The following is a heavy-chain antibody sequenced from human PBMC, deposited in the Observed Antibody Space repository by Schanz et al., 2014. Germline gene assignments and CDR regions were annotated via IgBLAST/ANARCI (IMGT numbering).Heavy chain of an antibody. CDR1: GGSFSGYF. D-gene: IGHD2-2*01. Sequence: QVQLQQWGAGLLKPSETLSLTCAVYGGSFSGYFWSWTRQSPEKGLEWIGEISHSGRTTYNPSLKSRATISVDTSKNQSFLKLSSVAAADTAVYYCARHLAESAAAAFDSWGQGTLVAVSS. J-gene: IGHJ4*02. V-gene: IGHV4-34*01. CDR3: ARHLAESAAAAFDS. CDR2: ISHSGRT.